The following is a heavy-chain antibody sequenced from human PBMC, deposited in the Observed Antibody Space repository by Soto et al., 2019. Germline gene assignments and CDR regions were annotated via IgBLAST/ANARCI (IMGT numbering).Heavy chain of an antibody. Sequence: GGSLRLSCAASGFTFISYAMSWVRQAPGKGLEWVSAISGSGGSTYYADSVKGRFTISRDNSKNTLYLQMNSLRAEDTAVYYCARDSGPYDSSGYYPDWGQGTLVTVSS. J-gene: IGHJ4*02. CDR2: ISGSGGST. D-gene: IGHD3-22*01. CDR3: ARDSGPYDSSGYYPD. CDR1: GFTFISYA. V-gene: IGHV3-23*01.